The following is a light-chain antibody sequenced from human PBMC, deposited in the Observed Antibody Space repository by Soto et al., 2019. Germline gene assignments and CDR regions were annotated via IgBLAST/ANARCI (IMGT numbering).Light chain of an antibody. V-gene: IGLV2-14*03. CDR2: DVS. Sequence: QSVLTQPASVSGSPGQSITISCTGTSSDVGAYTFVSWYQQHPDKVPKLMIFDVSRRPSGVSDRFSGSKSGNTASLTISGIQPEDEADYYCSSYTSSSTHVLGSGTKLTVL. CDR3: SSYTSSSTHV. CDR1: SSDVGAYTF. J-gene: IGLJ1*01.